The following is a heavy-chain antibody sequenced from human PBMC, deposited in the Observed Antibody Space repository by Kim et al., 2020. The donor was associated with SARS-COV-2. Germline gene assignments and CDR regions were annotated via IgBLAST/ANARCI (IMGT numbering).Heavy chain of an antibody. V-gene: IGHV4-34*01. CDR3: ARVVNSGYEDY. CDR1: GGSFSGYY. CDR2: INHSGST. D-gene: IGHD5-12*01. J-gene: IGHJ4*02. Sequence: SETLSLTCAVYGGSFSGYYWSWIRQPPGKGLEWIGEINHSGSTNYNPSLKSRVTISVDTSKNQFSLKLSSVTAADTAVYYCARVVNSGYEDYWGQGTLAT.